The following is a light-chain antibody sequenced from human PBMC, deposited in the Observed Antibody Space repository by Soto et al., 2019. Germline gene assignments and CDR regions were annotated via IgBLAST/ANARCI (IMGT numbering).Light chain of an antibody. V-gene: IGKV3D-15*01. CDR3: QQFDDSVT. CDR2: GAS. J-gene: IGKJ5*01. CDR1: QSVSSN. Sequence: EIVMTQSPATLSVSPGERATLSCRASQSVSSNLAWYQQRPGQAPRLPIFGASDRATGTPDRFSGSGSGTDFTLTISRLEPEDSAVYYCQQFDDSVTFGQGTRLEIK.